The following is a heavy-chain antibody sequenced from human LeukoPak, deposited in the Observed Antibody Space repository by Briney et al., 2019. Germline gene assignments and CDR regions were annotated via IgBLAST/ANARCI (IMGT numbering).Heavy chain of an antibody. V-gene: IGHV3-48*02. J-gene: IGHJ5*01. CDR3: ARRGAAAGPDFDS. CDR2: ISSGSSTI. D-gene: IGHD6-13*01. Sequence: PGGSLRLSCAASGFTFSAYSMNWVRQAPGKGLEWVSYISSGSSTIFYADSVKGRFTISRDNAKNTLYLQMNSLRDDDTAVYYCARRGAAAGPDFDSWGQGTLVTVSS. CDR1: GFTFSAYS.